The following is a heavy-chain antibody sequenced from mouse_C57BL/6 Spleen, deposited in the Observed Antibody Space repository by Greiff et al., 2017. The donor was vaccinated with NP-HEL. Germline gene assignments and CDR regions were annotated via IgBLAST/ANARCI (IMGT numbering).Heavy chain of an antibody. Sequence: QVQLQQPGAELVKPGASVKLSCKASGYTFTSYWMQWVKQRPGQGLEWIGEIDPSDSYTNYNQKFKGKATLTVDTSSSTAYMQLSSLTSEDSAVYYCARRSLSYAMDYWGQGTSVTVSS. CDR3: ARRSLSYAMDY. V-gene: IGHV1-50*01. CDR2: IDPSDSYT. J-gene: IGHJ4*01. CDR1: GYTFTSYW.